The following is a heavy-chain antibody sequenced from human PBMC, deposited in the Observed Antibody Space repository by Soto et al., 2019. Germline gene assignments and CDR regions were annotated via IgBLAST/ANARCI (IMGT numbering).Heavy chain of an antibody. J-gene: IGHJ5*02. CDR1: GFTFSSYE. CDR3: ARQPAHVYEASPKWFDP. V-gene: IGHV3-48*03. Sequence: PGGSLRLSRTASGFTFSSYEMNWVRQAPGKGLEWISYISTSGRTIFDAGSVKGRFTISRDNTRNTLFLQMDSLRPEDTAVYYCARQPAHVYEASPKWFDPWGQGTLVIVSS. D-gene: IGHD3-16*01. CDR2: ISTSGRTI.